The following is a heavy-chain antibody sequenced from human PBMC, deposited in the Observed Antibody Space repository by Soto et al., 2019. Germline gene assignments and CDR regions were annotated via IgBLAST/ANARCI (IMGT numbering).Heavy chain of an antibody. J-gene: IGHJ6*03. CDR1: GGSISSYY. V-gene: IGHV4-59*13. CDR2: IYYGGST. D-gene: IGHD5-18*01. Sequence: SETLSLTRTVSGGSISSYYWGWIRQPPGKGLEWIGYIYYGGSTNYNPSLKSRVTISVDTSKNQFSLKLSSVTAADTAVYYCARSELWAYYYYYMDVWGKGTTVTVSS. CDR3: ARSELWAYYYYYMDV.